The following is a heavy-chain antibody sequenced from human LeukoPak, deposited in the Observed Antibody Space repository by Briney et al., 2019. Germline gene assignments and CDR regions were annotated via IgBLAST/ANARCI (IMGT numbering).Heavy chain of an antibody. CDR3: ANLTPAKRRAPEDGYSYGPPFDY. J-gene: IGHJ4*02. V-gene: IGHV1-2*02. D-gene: IGHD5-18*01. CDR1: GYTFTGYY. CDR2: INPNSGGT. Sequence: GASVKVSCKASGYTFTGYYMHWVRQAPGQGLEWMGWINPNSGGTNYAQKFQGRVTMTRDTSISTAYMELSRLRSDDTAVYYCANLTPAKRRAPEDGYSYGPPFDYWGQGTLVTVSS.